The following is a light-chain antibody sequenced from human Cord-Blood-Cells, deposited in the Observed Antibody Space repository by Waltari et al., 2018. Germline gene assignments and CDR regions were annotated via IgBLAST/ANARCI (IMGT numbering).Light chain of an antibody. CDR3: QQYNNWPPWT. CDR2: GAS. V-gene: IGKV3-15*01. J-gene: IGKJ1*01. Sequence: EIVMTQSPATLSVSPGERATLSCRASQSVRSNLAWYQQKPGQAPRLLIYGASTRATGSPARFSGSGSGTEFTRTISRLQSEDVAVYYCQQYNNWPPWTFGQGTKVEIK. CDR1: QSVRSN.